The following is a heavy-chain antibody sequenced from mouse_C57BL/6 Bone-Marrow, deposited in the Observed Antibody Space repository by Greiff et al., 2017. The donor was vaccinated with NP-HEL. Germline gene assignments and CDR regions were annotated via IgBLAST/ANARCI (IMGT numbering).Heavy chain of an antibody. CDR2: ISNLAYSI. Sequence: EVKLMESGGGLVQPGGSLKLSCAASGFTFSDYGMAWVRQAPRKGPEWVAFISNLAYSIYYADTVTGRFTISRENAKNTLYLEMSSLRSEDTAMYYCARHEGRYDYVRWFAYWGQGTLVTVSA. CDR3: ARHEGRYDYVRWFAY. J-gene: IGHJ3*01. CDR1: GFTFSDYG. D-gene: IGHD2-4*01. V-gene: IGHV5-15*01.